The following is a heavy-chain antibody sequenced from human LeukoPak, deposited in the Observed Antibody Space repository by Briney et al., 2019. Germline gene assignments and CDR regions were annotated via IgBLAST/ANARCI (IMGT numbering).Heavy chain of an antibody. CDR2: INPSGGST. CDR1: GYTFTSYY. D-gene: IGHD3-3*01. Sequence: WASVKVSFKASGYTFTSYYMHWVRQAPGQGLEWMGIINPSGGSTSYAQKFQGRVTMARDTSTSTVYMELSSLRSEDTAVYYCARERKEDDSFYYYYYGMDVWGQGTTVTVSS. V-gene: IGHV1-46*01. J-gene: IGHJ6*02. CDR3: ARERKEDDSFYYYYYGMDV.